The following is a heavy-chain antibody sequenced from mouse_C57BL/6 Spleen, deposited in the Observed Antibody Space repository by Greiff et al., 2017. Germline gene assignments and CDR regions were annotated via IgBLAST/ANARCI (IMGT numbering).Heavy chain of an antibody. CDR1: GFTFSSYT. CDR2: ISGGGGNT. Sequence: EVQGVESGGGLVKPGGSLTLSCAASGFTFSSYTMSWVRQTPEKRLEWVATISGGGGNTYYPDSVKGRFTITRDNAKNTLYLQMSSLRSEDTALYYCARPDSNYEGTWFAYWGQGTLVTVSA. V-gene: IGHV5-9*01. CDR3: ARPDSNYEGTWFAY. J-gene: IGHJ3*01. D-gene: IGHD2-5*01.